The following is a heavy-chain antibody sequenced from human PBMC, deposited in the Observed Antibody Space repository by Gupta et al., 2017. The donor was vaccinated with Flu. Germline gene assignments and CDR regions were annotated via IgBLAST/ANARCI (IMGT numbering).Heavy chain of an antibody. D-gene: IGHD1-26*01. CDR1: FSSYS. V-gene: IGHV3-48*01. CDR3: ARGLSGSYLFLDY. J-gene: IGHJ4*02. CDR2: ISSSSTTI. Sequence: FSSYSMNWVRQAPGKGLEWVSYISSSSTTIYYADSVKGRFTISRDNAKNSLYLQMNSLRAEDTAVYYCARGLSGSYLFLDYWGQGTLVTVSS.